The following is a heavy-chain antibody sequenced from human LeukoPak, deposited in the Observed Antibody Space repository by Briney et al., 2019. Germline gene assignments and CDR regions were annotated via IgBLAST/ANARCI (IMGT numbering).Heavy chain of an antibody. J-gene: IGHJ4*03. Sequence: ASVKVICSASGYTFTDYYMHSVRQAPGQGLEWMGWINPNSGGTNYGQKFQGRVTMTRDTSTSTVYMELSSLRSEDTAVYYCARVGHVDTAMVQGWWYFDYWGHGALVTVSS. D-gene: IGHD5-18*01. V-gene: IGHV1-2*02. CDR1: GYTFTDYY. CDR3: ARVGHVDTAMVQGWWYFDY. CDR2: INPNSGGT.